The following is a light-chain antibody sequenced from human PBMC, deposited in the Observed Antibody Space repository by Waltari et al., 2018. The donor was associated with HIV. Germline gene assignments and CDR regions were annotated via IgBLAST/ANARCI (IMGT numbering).Light chain of an antibody. J-gene: IGKJ4*01. CDR2: VAS. V-gene: IGKV1-9*01. CDR3: QQLNSYPLT. Sequence: DIHLTQSPPFLSASIGARVTISCRATQGINSYLAWYQQKPGKAPKLRIYVASTLRSGVPSRFSGSGSGTEFTLTISNLQPEDSATYYCQQLNSYPLTFGGGTKVETK. CDR1: QGINSY.